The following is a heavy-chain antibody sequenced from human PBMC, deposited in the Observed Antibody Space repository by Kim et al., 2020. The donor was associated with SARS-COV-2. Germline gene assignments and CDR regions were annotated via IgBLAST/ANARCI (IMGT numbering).Heavy chain of an antibody. CDR3: ARDSRGSSSWYY. CDR1: GFTFSSYS. J-gene: IGHJ4*02. D-gene: IGHD6-13*01. V-gene: IGHV3-21*01. CDR2: ISSSSYI. Sequence: GGSLRLSCAASGFTFSSYSMNWVRQAPGKGLEWVSSISSSSYIYYADSVKGRFTISRDNAKNSLYLQMNSLRAEDTAVYYCARDSRGSSSWYYWGQGTLVTVSS.